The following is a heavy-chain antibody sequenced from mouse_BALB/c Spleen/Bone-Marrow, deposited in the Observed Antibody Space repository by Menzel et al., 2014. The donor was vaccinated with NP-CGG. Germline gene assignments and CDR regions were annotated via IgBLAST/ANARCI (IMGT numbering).Heavy chain of an antibody. CDR2: ISTYYGDA. CDR3: ASGNYYYAMDY. CDR1: GYTFTDYA. V-gene: IGHV1S137*01. J-gene: IGHJ4*01. Sequence: VQLQQSGAELVRPGVSVKISCKGSGYTFTDYAMHWVKQSHAKSLEWIGVISTYYGDASYNQKFKGKATMTLDKSSSTAYMELARLTSEDSAIYYCASGNYYYAMDYWGQGTSVTVSS. D-gene: IGHD2-1*01.